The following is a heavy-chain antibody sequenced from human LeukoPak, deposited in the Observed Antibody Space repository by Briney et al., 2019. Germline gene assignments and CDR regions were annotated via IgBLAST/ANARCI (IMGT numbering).Heavy chain of an antibody. J-gene: IGHJ4*02. CDR1: GFTFSDYY. CDR2: ISSSGSTI. Sequence: PGGSLRHSCAASGFTFSDYYMSWIRQAPGKGLEWVSYISSSGSTIYYADSVKGRFTISRDNAKNSLYLQMNSLRAEDTAVYYCAGYCSSTSCSGGYWGQGTLVTVSS. CDR3: AGYCSSTSCSGGY. D-gene: IGHD2-2*01. V-gene: IGHV3-11*01.